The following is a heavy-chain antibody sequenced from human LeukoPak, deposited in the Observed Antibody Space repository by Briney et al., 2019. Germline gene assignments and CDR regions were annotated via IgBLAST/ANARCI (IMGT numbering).Heavy chain of an antibody. Sequence: PGGSLRLSCAASGFTVSSNYMSWVRQAPGKGLEWVSVIHTSGSTYYADSVKGRFTIFRDNSKNTLDLQMNSLRAEDTAVYYCARVLLWFGELLRSGMDVWGQGTTVTVSS. CDR2: IHTSGST. CDR3: ARVLLWFGELLRSGMDV. J-gene: IGHJ6*02. CDR1: GFTVSSNY. V-gene: IGHV3-53*05. D-gene: IGHD3-10*01.